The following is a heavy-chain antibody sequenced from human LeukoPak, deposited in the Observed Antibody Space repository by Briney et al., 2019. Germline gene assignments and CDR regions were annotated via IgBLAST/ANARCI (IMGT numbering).Heavy chain of an antibody. J-gene: IGHJ4*02. V-gene: IGHV4-59*08. Sequence: SETLSLTCTVYGGSISSYYWSWIRQPPGKGLEWIGYIYYSGSTNYNPSLKSRVTISVDTSKNQFSLKLSSVTAADTAVYYCARQISGSLVYYWGQGTLVTVSS. CDR2: IYYSGST. CDR1: GGSISSYY. CDR3: ARQISGSLVYY. D-gene: IGHD3-22*01.